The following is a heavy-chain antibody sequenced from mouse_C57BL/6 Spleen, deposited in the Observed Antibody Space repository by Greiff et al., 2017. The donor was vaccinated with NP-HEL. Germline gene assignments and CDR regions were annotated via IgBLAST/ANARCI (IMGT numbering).Heavy chain of an antibody. CDR1: GYSITSDY. Sequence: VQRKESGPGREKPSKTLSLTCSVTGYSITSDYWNWIRKFPGNKLEYMGYISYSGSTYYNPSLKSRISITRDTSKNQYYLQLNSVTTEDTATYYCARYGDSSGSYFDYWGQGTTLTVSS. J-gene: IGHJ2*01. CDR2: ISYSGST. CDR3: ARYGDSSGSYFDY. V-gene: IGHV3-8*01. D-gene: IGHD3-2*02.